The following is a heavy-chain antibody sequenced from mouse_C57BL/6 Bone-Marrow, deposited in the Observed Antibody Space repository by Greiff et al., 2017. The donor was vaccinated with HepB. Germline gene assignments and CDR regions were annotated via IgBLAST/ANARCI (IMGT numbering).Heavy chain of an antibody. Sequence: EVQLQQSGPELVKPGASVKISCKASGYTFTDYYMNWVKQSHGKSLEWIGDINPNNGGTSYNQKFKGKATLTVDKSSSTAYMELRSLTSEDSAVYYCARPLRTYWGQGTLVTVSA. CDR2: INPNNGGT. D-gene: IGHD5-1*01. V-gene: IGHV1-26*01. J-gene: IGHJ3*01. CDR3: ARPLRTY. CDR1: GYTFTDYY.